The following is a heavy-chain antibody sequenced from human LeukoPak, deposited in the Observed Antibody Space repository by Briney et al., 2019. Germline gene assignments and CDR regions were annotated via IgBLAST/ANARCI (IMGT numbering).Heavy chain of an antibody. CDR1: GFTFSSYS. D-gene: IGHD6-6*01. Sequence: GGSLRLSCAASGFTFSSYSMNWVRQAPGKGLEWVSSISSSSSYIYYADSVKGRFTISRDNAKNSLYLQMNSLRAEDTAVYHCARDPMYSSSSRSFDYWGQGTLVTVSS. CDR2: ISSSSSYI. J-gene: IGHJ4*02. V-gene: IGHV3-21*01. CDR3: ARDPMYSSSSRSFDY.